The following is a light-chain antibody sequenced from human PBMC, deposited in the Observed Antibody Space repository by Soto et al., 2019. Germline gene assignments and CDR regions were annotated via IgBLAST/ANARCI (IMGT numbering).Light chain of an antibody. V-gene: IGKV3-20*01. Sequence: EIVLTQSPGFLSLSPGERATLSCRASQSVDSSFFAWYQQKPGQAPRLLIYGASKRATGIPDRFSRSESGTDFPLTISRLEPEDFAVYYCQQYVSSGTFGQGTKVEIK. J-gene: IGKJ1*01. CDR3: QQYVSSGT. CDR1: QSVDSSF. CDR2: GAS.